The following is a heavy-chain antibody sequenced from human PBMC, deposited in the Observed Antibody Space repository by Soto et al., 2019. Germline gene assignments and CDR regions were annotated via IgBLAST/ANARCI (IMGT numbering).Heavy chain of an antibody. V-gene: IGHV4-59*01. D-gene: IGHD2-15*01. CDR3: ARVGGVAARTFDY. J-gene: IGHJ4*02. CDR1: GGSISSFY. Sequence: SETLSLTCTVSGGSISSFYWSWVRQPPGKGPEWIGYLYYSGNTNYNPSLKSRVTISVDASKNQVSLRLTSVTAADTAVYYCARVGGVAARTFDYWGQGTVVTVSS. CDR2: LYYSGNT.